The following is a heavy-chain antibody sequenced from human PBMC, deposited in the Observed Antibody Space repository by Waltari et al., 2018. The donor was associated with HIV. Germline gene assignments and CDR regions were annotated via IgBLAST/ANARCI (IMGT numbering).Heavy chain of an antibody. V-gene: IGHV4-4*07. CDR3: ARVPPYSGSYHDAFDI. CDR2: IYTSGST. Sequence: QVQLQESGPGLVKPSETLSLTCTVSGGSISSYYWSWIRQPAGKGLEWIGRIYTSGSTNYNPSLKSRVTMSVDTSKNQFSLKLSSVTAADTAVYYCARVPPYSGSYHDAFDIWGQGTMVTVSS. J-gene: IGHJ3*02. D-gene: IGHD1-26*01. CDR1: GGSISSYY.